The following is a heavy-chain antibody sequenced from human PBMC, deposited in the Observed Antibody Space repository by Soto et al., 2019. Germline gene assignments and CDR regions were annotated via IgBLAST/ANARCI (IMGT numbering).Heavy chain of an antibody. V-gene: IGHV1-69*14. CDR1: GDTFRSNG. Sequence: QVQLVQSGTEVTKPGSSVQVSCKVSGDTFRSNGISWVRQVPGQGLDWMGGIIPIFGTVNYALKFLGRVTITADKSTNTAYMELSGLRPDDTGVYYCARDGGVTVMTTILDSWGQGTVVTVSP. CDR3: ARDGGVTVMTTILDS. CDR2: IIPIFGTV. J-gene: IGHJ5*01. D-gene: IGHD2-8*02.